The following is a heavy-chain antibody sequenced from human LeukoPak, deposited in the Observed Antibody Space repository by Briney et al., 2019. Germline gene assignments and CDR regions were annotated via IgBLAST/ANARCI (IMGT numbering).Heavy chain of an antibody. CDR3: ARLTYDSSGDLDY. CDR1: GYSFTSYW. J-gene: IGHJ4*02. CDR2: IYPGDSDT. Sequence: GESLQISCKGSGYSFTSYWIGWVRQMPGKGLEWMGIIYPGDSDTRYSPSFQGQVTISADKPTTTAYLQWSSLRASDTAMYYCARLTYDSSGDLDYWGQGTLVTVSS. V-gene: IGHV5-51*01. D-gene: IGHD3-22*01.